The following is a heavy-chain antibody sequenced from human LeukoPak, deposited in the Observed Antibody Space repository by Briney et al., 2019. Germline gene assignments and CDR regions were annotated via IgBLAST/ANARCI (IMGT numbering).Heavy chain of an antibody. CDR3: ARDRVRGAIGY. D-gene: IGHD3-10*01. J-gene: IGHJ4*02. Sequence: SGTLSLTCAVSGGSISSSNWWSWVRQPPGKGLEWIGEIYHSGSTNYNPSLKSRVTISVDTSKNQFSLKLSSVTAADTAVYYCARDRVRGAIGYWGQGTLVTVSS. V-gene: IGHV4-4*02. CDR1: GGSISSSNW. CDR2: IYHSGST.